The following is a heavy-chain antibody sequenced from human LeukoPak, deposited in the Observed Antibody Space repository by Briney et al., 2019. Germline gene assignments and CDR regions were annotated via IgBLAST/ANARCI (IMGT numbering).Heavy chain of an antibody. CDR3: AREKHLYY. CDR1: GFTFSSYE. V-gene: IGHV3-48*03. CDR2: ISSSGSTI. J-gene: IGHJ4*02. Sequence: GGSLRLSCAASGFTFSSYEMNWVRQAPGKGLEWVSYISSSGSTIYYADSVKGRFTISRDNAKNSVFLQMDSLRDEDTALYYCAREKHLYYWGLGTLVTVSS.